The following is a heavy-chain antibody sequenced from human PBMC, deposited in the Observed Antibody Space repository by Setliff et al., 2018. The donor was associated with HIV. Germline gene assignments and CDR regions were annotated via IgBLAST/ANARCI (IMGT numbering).Heavy chain of an antibody. CDR3: AKPYLGSVVRDQGYMDV. CDR2: ISGSAGST. V-gene: IGHV3-23*01. CDR1: GFTFSSYA. J-gene: IGHJ6*03. Sequence: PGGSLRLSCAVSGFTFSSYAMSWVRQAPGKGLEWVSAISGSAGSTYYADSVKGRFTISGDNSKNTLYLQMNSLRAEDTAVYYCAKPYLGSVVRDQGYMDVWGKGTTVTVSS. D-gene: IGHD3-10*01.